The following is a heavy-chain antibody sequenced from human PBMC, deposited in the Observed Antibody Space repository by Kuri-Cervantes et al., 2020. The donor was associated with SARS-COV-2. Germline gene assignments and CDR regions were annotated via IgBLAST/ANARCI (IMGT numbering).Heavy chain of an antibody. D-gene: IGHD3-10*01. CDR1: GFTFSSSS. V-gene: IGHV3-48*01. J-gene: IGHJ5*02. CDR3: XRERGVIPAXXGWFDP. Sequence: GGSLRLSCAASGFTFSSSSINWVRQAPGKGLEWVSYISSGSNSIYYADSVKGRFTISRDNSKNSLYLQMNSLRVEDTAVYYCXRERGVIPAXXGWFDPWGQGTLVTVSS. CDR2: ISSGSNSI.